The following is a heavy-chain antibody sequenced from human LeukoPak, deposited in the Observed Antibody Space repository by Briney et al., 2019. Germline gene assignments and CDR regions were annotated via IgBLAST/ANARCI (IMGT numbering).Heavy chain of an antibody. CDR2: MNPNSGNT. Sequence: ASVKVSCKASGYTFTSYDINWVRQATGQGLEWMGWMNPNSGNTGYAQKFQGRVTMTRNTSISTAYMELSSLRSEDTAVYYCANSPRIAVAIYYYYGMDVWGQGTTVTVSS. V-gene: IGHV1-8*01. CDR1: GYTFTSYD. D-gene: IGHD6-19*01. J-gene: IGHJ6*02. CDR3: ANSPRIAVAIYYYYGMDV.